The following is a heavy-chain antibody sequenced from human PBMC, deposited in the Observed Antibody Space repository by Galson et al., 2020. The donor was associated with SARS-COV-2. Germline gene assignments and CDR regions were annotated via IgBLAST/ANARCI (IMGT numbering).Heavy chain of an antibody. V-gene: IGHV4-34*01. D-gene: IGHD2-2*01. CDR2: INHSGST. CDR1: GGSFSGYY. Sequence: SETLSLTCAVYGGSFSGYYWSWIRQPPGQGLEWIGEINHSGSTNYNPSLKSRVTISVDTSKNQFSLKLSSVTAADTAVYYCARVHCSSTSCRSVDYGGQGTLVIVSS. J-gene: IGHJ4*02. CDR3: ARVHCSSTSCRSVDY.